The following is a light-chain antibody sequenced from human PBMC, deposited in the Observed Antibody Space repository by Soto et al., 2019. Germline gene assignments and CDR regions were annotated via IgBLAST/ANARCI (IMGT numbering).Light chain of an antibody. Sequence: EIVLTQSPGTLSLSPGERATLSCRASQSVRSNYVAWYQQKPGQAPRLLIYGASSRATGSTDRLSGSGSGTDFTLTINRLEPEDFAVYYCQHFVNSLTWTFGQGTKVDI. CDR3: QHFVNSLTWT. V-gene: IGKV3-20*01. J-gene: IGKJ1*01. CDR1: QSVRSNY. CDR2: GAS.